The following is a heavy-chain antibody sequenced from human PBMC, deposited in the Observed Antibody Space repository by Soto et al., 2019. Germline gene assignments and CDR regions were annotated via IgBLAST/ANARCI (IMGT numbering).Heavy chain of an antibody. CDR2: IYYSGST. CDR1: GGSISSYY. J-gene: IGHJ6*02. Sequence: SETLSLTCTVSGGSISSYYWSWIRQPPGKGLEWIGYIYYSGSTNYNPSLKSRVTISVDTSKNQFSLKLSSVTAADTAVYYCGRVSGYPGYYYYYGMDVWGQGTTVTVSS. CDR3: GRVSGYPGYYYYYGMDV. D-gene: IGHD3-22*01. V-gene: IGHV4-59*01.